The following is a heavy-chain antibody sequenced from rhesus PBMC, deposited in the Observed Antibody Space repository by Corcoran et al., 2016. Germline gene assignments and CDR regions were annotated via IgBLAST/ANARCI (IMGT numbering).Heavy chain of an antibody. CDR3: ARGWGPDF. D-gene: IGHD7-45*01. CDR1: GFSILIGYV. CDR2: IDGSSGST. V-gene: IGHV4-127*01. Sequence: QVQLRESGPGLVKPSETLSLPCVVSGFSILIGYVCAWIRQPPGKGLEWIGNIDGSSGSTNYNPSLRSRVTISKDTSMNQFSLRLNSVTAADTAMYYCARGWGPDFWGQGVLVTVSS. J-gene: IGHJ4*01.